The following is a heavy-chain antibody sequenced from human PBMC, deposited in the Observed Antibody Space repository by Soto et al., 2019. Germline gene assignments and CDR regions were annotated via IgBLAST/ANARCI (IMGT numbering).Heavy chain of an antibody. D-gene: IGHD2-15*01. V-gene: IGHV3-30-3*01. Sequence: PLGSLRLSCAASGFTFSSYAMHWVRQAPGKGLEWVAVISYDGSNKYYADSVKGRFTISRDNSKNTLYLQMNSLRAEDTAVYYCARDLSSGGSCYLGCLYGMDVWGQGTTVTVSS. CDR1: GFTFSSYA. J-gene: IGHJ6*02. CDR2: ISYDGSNK. CDR3: ARDLSSGGSCYLGCLYGMDV.